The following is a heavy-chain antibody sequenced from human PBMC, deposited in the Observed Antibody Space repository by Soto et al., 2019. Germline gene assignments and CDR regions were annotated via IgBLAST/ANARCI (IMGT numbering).Heavy chain of an antibody. CDR1: GYTFTGYY. CDR3: ARGLGGGDDFGYCYGMGV. D-gene: IGHD5-12*01. J-gene: IGHJ6*02. Sequence: ASVKVSCKASGYTFTGYYMHWVRQAPGQGLEWMGWINPNSGGTNYAQKFQGWVTMTRDTSISTAYMELSRLRSDDTAVYYCARGLGGGDDFGYCYGMGVWGQGTTVTVSS. V-gene: IGHV1-2*04. CDR2: INPNSGGT.